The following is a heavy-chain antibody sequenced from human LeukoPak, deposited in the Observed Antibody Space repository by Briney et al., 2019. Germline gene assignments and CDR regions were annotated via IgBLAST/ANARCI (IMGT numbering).Heavy chain of an antibody. CDR3: AKAKSPTLYFFDY. V-gene: IGHV3-23*01. J-gene: IGHJ4*02. CDR2: ISGSGGST. Sequence: GGSLRLSCAASGFTFSSYAMSWVRQAPGKGLEWISAISGSGGSTYYAASVRGRFTISRDNSKNTLYLQMNSLRAEDTAIYYCAKAKSPTLYFFDYWGQGTLVTVSS. CDR1: GFTFSSYA.